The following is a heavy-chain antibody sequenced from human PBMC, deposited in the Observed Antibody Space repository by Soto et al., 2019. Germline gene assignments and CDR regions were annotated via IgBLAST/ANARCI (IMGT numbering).Heavy chain of an antibody. V-gene: IGHV3-30-3*01. D-gene: IGHD2-15*01. CDR2: ISYDGSNK. CDR3: ARDKNVVVAATPDY. CDR1: GFTFSSYA. Sequence: QVQLVESGGGVVQPGGSLRLSCAASGFTFSSYAMHWVRQAPGKGLEWVAVISYDGSNKYYADSVKGRFTISRDNSKNTLYLQMNSLRAEDTAVYYCARDKNVVVAATPDYWGQGTLVTVSS. J-gene: IGHJ4*02.